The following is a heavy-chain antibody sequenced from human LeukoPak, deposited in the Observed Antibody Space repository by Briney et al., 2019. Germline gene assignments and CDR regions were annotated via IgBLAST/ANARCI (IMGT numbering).Heavy chain of an antibody. D-gene: IGHD6-6*01. CDR2: IYYSGST. Sequence: SETLSLTCTVSGGSISTYYWSWIRQTPGKGLEWIGYIYYSGSTNYNPSLKSRVTISVDTSTNQFSLKVNSVTAADTAVYYCARGTHSSSPIPLDYWGQGTLVTVSS. V-gene: IGHV4-59*01. J-gene: IGHJ4*02. CDR3: ARGTHSSSPIPLDY. CDR1: GGSISTYY.